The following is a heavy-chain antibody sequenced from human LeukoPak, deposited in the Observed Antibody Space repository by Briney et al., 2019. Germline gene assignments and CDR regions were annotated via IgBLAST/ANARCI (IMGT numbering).Heavy chain of an antibody. J-gene: IGHJ6*03. V-gene: IGHV3-23*01. Sequence: GGSLRLSCAASGFTFSSYAMSWVRQAPGKVLEWVSAISGSGGSTYYADSVKGRFTISRDNSKNTLYLQMNSLRAEDTAVYYCAKDRALGAHDYRYYYYMDVWGKGTTVTVSS. CDR1: GFTFSSYA. CDR2: ISGSGGST. D-gene: IGHD4-11*01. CDR3: AKDRALGAHDYRYYYYMDV.